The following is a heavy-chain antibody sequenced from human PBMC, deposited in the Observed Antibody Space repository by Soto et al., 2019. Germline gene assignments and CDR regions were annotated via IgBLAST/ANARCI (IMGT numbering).Heavy chain of an antibody. J-gene: IGHJ4*02. Sequence: GGSLRLSCAASGFTFSSYAMSWVRRAPGKGLEWVSSLSNSGYRTYYADSVKGRFIISRDNSKDTLYLQMNSLRAEDTAVYYCAKTPQYVTAGGADYCGQGIPVTVPS. CDR3: AKTPQYVTAGGADY. CDR1: GFTFSSYA. D-gene: IGHD1-26*01. CDR2: LSNSGYRT. V-gene: IGHV3-23*01.